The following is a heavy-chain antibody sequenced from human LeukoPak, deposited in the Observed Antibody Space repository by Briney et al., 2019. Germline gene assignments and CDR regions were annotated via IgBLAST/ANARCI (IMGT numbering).Heavy chain of an antibody. V-gene: IGHV3-53*01. J-gene: IGHJ4*02. CDR2: IYSDNT. Sequence: GGSLRLSCTVSGFTVSSNSMSWVRQAPGKGLEWVSFIYSDNTHYSDSVKGRFPISRDNSKNTLYLQMNSLRAEDTAVYYCARRAGAYSHPYDYWGQGTLVTVSS. CDR1: GFTVSSNS. CDR3: ARRAGAYSHPYDY. D-gene: IGHD4/OR15-4a*01.